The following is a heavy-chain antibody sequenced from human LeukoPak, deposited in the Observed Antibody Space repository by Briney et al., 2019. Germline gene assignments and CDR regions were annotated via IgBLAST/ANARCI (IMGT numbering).Heavy chain of an antibody. CDR1: GYTFTGYY. CDR2: INPNSGGT. Sequence: ASVKVSCKASGYTFTGYYMHWVRQAPGQVLEWMGWINPNSGGTNYAQKFQGRVTMTRDTSISTAYMELSRLRSDDTAVYYCARGPVLVRARKLDYWGQGTLVTVSS. D-gene: IGHD1-26*01. J-gene: IGHJ4*02. CDR3: ARGPVLVRARKLDY. V-gene: IGHV1-2*02.